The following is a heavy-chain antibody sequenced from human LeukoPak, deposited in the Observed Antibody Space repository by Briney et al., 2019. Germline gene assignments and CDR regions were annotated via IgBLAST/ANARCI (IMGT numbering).Heavy chain of an antibody. CDR2: IKSKRAGETT. Sequence: PGGSLRLSCAGSGFNFQYAWMTWVRQAPGKGLEWVGRIKSKRAGETTDYAALVKSRFSISRDDSKNTVYLQMNSLRTEDTAMYYCTSLVGSPTYWGQGTLVTVSS. CDR1: GFNFQYAW. D-gene: IGHD4-23*01. CDR3: TSLVGSPTY. V-gene: IGHV3-15*01. J-gene: IGHJ4*02.